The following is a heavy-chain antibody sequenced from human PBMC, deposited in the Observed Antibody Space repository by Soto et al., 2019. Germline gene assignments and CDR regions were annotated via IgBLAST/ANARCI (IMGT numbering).Heavy chain of an antibody. CDR1: GFTFSSYA. CDR3: AKSAQPGYQTYSSSEFYYYYYYMDV. V-gene: IGHV3-23*01. D-gene: IGHD6-6*01. CDR2: ISGSGGST. J-gene: IGHJ6*03. Sequence: GGSLRLSCAASGFTFSSYAMSWVRQAPGKGLEWVSAISGSGGSTYYADSVKGRFTISRDNSKNTLYLQMNSLRAEDTAVYYCAKSAQPGYQTYSSSEFYYYYYYMDVWGKGTTVTVSS.